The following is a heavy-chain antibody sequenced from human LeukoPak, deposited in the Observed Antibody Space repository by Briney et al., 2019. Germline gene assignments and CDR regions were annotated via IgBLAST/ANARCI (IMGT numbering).Heavy chain of an antibody. CDR2: INAGNGNT. Sequence: GASVKVSCKASGYTFTSYAMHWVRQAPGQRLEWMGWINAGNGNTNYAQKLQGRVTMTTDTSTSTAYMELRSLRSDDTAVYYCARDFVRWWGSDDAFDIWGQGTMVTVSS. D-gene: IGHD2-15*01. J-gene: IGHJ3*02. CDR1: GYTFTSYA. V-gene: IGHV1-3*01. CDR3: ARDFVRWWGSDDAFDI.